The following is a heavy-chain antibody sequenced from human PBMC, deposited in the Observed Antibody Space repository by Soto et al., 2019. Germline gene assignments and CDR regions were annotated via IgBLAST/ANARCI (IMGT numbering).Heavy chain of an antibody. Sequence: PGGSLRLSCAASGFTFSSYGMHWVRQAPGKGLEWVAVISYDGSNKYYADSVKGRFTISRDNSKNTLYLQMNSLRAEDTAVYYCAKDPYDSSGDSQGYWGQGTLVTVSS. CDR1: GFTFSSYG. V-gene: IGHV3-30*18. CDR3: AKDPYDSSGDSQGY. J-gene: IGHJ4*02. D-gene: IGHD3-22*01. CDR2: ISYDGSNK.